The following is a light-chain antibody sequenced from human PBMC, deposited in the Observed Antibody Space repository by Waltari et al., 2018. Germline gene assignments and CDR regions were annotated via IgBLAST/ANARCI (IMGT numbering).Light chain of an antibody. Sequence: QSALTQPASVSGSPGQSLTISCPGTRRDVGAYNYVLWYQKHPGKAPKVMLYDVNSRPSGVSNRFSGSKSGNTASLTISGLQAEDEADYYCSSYTSSNTLVVFGGGTKLTVL. J-gene: IGLJ2*01. CDR3: SSYTSSNTLVV. CDR1: RRDVGAYNY. V-gene: IGLV2-14*01. CDR2: DVN.